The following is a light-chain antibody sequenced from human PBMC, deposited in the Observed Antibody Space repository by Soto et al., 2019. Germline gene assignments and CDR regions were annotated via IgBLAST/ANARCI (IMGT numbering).Light chain of an antibody. Sequence: EIVLTQSPATLSLSPGERATLSCGPSQSVSSYLAWYQQKPRQAPRLLIYDASNRATGIPARFSGSGSGTDFTLTISSLEPEDFAVYYCQQRSNWPPTFGQGTKWIS. V-gene: IGKV3-11*01. CDR2: DAS. CDR3: QQRSNWPPT. J-gene: IGKJ1*01. CDR1: QSVSSY.